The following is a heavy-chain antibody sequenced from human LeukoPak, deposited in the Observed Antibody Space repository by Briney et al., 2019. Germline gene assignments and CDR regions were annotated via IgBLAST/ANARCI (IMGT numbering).Heavy chain of an antibody. D-gene: IGHD4-17*01. Sequence: ASVKVSCKASGGTFSSYAISWVGQAPGQGLEWMGGIIPIFGTANYAQKFQGRVTITTDGSTTTAYMELSSLRSRDTAVYYCARDRGPSYGDYSPHRLGGFDYWGQGTLVTVSS. V-gene: IGHV1-69*05. CDR2: IIPIFGTA. CDR3: ARDRGPSYGDYSPHRLGGFDY. J-gene: IGHJ4*02. CDR1: GGTFSSYA.